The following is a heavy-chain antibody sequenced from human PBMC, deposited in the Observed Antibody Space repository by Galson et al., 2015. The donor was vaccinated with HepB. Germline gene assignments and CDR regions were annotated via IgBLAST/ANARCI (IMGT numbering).Heavy chain of an antibody. CDR1: GFIFSNYN. J-gene: IGHJ4*02. Sequence: FLRLSCAASGFIFSNYNMNWVGQAPGRGLEWVSSLSSGSSYIYYADSVKCRFTISRDNTKDSLYLQMISLRAEDTAVYYCARDRVTVLRGFIAHNFDDWGQGTLVTVS. CDR3: ARDRVTVLRGFIAHNFDD. CDR2: LSSGSSYI. V-gene: IGHV3-21*01. D-gene: IGHD3-10*01.